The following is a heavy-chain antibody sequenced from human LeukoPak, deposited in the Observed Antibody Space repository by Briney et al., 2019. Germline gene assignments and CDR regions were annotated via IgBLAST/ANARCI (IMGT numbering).Heavy chain of an antibody. CDR1: GFTFSSYG. D-gene: IGHD3-9*01. J-gene: IGHJ4*02. CDR3: AKDSLTGTGPYYFDC. CDR2: IWYDGSNK. V-gene: IGHV3-30*02. Sequence: GGSLRLSCAASGFTFSSYGMHWVRQAPGKGLEWVAVIWYDGSNKYYADSVKGRFTISRDNSKNTLYLRMNSLRAEDTAVYYCAKDSLTGTGPYYFDCWGQGTLVTVSS.